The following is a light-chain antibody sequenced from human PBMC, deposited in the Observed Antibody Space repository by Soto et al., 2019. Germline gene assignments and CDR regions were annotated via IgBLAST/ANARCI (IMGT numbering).Light chain of an antibody. CDR1: QSVSSN. CDR3: KQYDNWPWT. Sequence: EIVMTQSPATLSVSPGERATLSCRASQSVSSNLAWYQHKPGQAPRLLIYGTSTRATGIPARFSGSGSGTEFTLTISSLQSEDFAVYYCKQYDNWPWTFGQGTKV. CDR2: GTS. J-gene: IGKJ1*01. V-gene: IGKV3-15*01.